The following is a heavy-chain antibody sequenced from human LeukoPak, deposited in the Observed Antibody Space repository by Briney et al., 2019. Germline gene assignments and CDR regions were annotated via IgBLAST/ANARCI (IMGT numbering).Heavy chain of an antibody. CDR1: GYIFTKYD. CDR3: ATIMGGGSPNKNTLEP. V-gene: IGHV1-8*01. J-gene: IGHJ5*02. D-gene: IGHD2-15*01. CDR2: MNPKSGNT. Sequence: ASVKVSCKVPGYIFTKYDVAWVRQATGQGLQYMGWMNPKSGNTGYAQKFQGRVTMTRDTSTYTAYMEPRGLTSEDTAMYYCATIMGGGSPNKNTLEPWGEGTLVTVSS.